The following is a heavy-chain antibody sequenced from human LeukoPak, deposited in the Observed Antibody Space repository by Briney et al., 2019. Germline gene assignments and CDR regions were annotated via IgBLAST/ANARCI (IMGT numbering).Heavy chain of an antibody. D-gene: IGHD5-18*01. V-gene: IGHV1-46*01. Sequence: ASVKISCKVSGYTFTSHYMHWVRQAPGQGLEWMGVIHPSGGSTSYAQRFQGRVTMTKDTSTSTVYIELSSLRFEDTAVFYCARMGMDTAMVTNYFDLWGQGTLLTVSS. CDR2: IHPSGGST. J-gene: IGHJ4*02. CDR1: GYTFTSHY. CDR3: ARMGMDTAMVTNYFDL.